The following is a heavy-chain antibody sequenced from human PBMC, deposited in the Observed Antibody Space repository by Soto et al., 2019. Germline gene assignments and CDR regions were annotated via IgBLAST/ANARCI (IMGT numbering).Heavy chain of an antibody. CDR2: IYPGNSNT. CDR1: GYGFIIHW. V-gene: IGHV5-51*01. D-gene: IGHD2-15*01. CDR3: ASDSHCDGGNCPMGGFDM. Sequence: VESLKISCKGSGYGFIIHWVSCLLQRAVKVLEWVGIIYPGNSNTMYSPSFQGQVTISADTALSTTYLQWDTLKPSDTAIYFCASDSHCDGGNCPMGGFDMWGQGTMVTVSS. J-gene: IGHJ3*02.